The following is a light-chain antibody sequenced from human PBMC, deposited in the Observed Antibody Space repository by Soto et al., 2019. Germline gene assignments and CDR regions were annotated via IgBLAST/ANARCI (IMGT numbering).Light chain of an antibody. CDR1: SSDVGVYNY. J-gene: IGLJ2*01. Sequence: QSALTQPASVSGSPGQSITISCTGTSSDVGVYNYVSWYQHHPGKAPKLMIYAVSNRPSGVSSRFSGSKSGNTASLTISGLQAEDEADYYCNSYTTSSTLLFGGGTKVTVL. V-gene: IGLV2-14*01. CDR3: NSYTTSSTLL. CDR2: AVS.